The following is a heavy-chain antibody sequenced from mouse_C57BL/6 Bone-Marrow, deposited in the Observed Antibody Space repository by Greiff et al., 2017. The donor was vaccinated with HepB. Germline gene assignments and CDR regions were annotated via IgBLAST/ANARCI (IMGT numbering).Heavy chain of an antibody. J-gene: IGHJ4*01. CDR3: AREDYGSTMDY. V-gene: IGHV5-16*01. D-gene: IGHD1-1*01. CDR2: INYDGSST. CDR1: GFTFSDYY. Sequence: EVQLVESEGGLVQPGSSMKLSCTASGFTFSDYYMAWVRQVPEKGLEWVANINYDGSSTYYLDSLKSRFIISSDNAKNILYLQMSSLKSEDTATYYCAREDYGSTMDYWGQGTSVTVSS.